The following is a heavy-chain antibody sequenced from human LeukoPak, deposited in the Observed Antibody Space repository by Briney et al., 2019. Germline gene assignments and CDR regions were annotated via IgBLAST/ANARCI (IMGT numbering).Heavy chain of an antibody. CDR2: IYYSGGT. J-gene: IGHJ4*02. V-gene: IGHV4-39*01. D-gene: IGHD4-17*01. CDR3: ARGSTVTKFNS. CDR1: GDSISSSSYY. Sequence: SETLSLTCTVSGDSISSSSYYWGWIRQPPGKGLEWIGSIYYSGGTYYNPSLKSRVTISVDTSKNQFSLKLTSVTAADAAVYYCARGSTVTKFNSWGRGTLVTVSS.